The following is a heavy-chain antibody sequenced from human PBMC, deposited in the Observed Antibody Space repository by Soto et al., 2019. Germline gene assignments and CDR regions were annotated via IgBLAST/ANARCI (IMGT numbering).Heavy chain of an antibody. CDR2: IYYSGST. Sequence: SETLSLTCTVSGGSISSSSYYWGWIRQPPGKGLEWIGSIYYSGSTYYNPSLKSRVTISVDTSKNQFSLKLSSVTATDTAVYYCASLPFTYYGDPPGLRYYYGMDVWGQGTTVTVSS. J-gene: IGHJ6*02. CDR3: ASLPFTYYGDPPGLRYYYGMDV. D-gene: IGHD4-17*01. CDR1: GGSISSSSYY. V-gene: IGHV4-39*01.